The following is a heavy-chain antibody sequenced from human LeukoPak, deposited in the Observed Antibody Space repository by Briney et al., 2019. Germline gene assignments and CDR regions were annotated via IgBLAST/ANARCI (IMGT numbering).Heavy chain of an antibody. D-gene: IGHD2-2*02. V-gene: IGHV1-69*13. CDR1: GGTFSSYA. CDR3: ARPDHCSSTSCYTVDFYYYYGMDV. Sequence: SVKVSCKASGGTFSSYAISWVRQAPGQGLEWMGGIIPIFGTANYAQKFQGRVTITADESTSTAYMELSSLRSEDTAVYYCARPDHCSSTSCYTVDFYYYYGMDVWGQGTTVTVSS. J-gene: IGHJ6*02. CDR2: IIPIFGTA.